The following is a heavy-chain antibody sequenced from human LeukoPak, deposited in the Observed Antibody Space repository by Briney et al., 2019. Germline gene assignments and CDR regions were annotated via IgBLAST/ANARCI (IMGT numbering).Heavy chain of an antibody. CDR2: ISGYNGNT. V-gene: IGHV1-18*01. Sequence: GASVKVSCTTSGYTFASYGISWVRQAPGQGLEWMGWISGYNGNTKYAQKFQGRITMTGDTSTSTVYMELNSLRSDDTAVYFCARVGSAAATADYWGQGTLVTVSS. CDR3: ARVGSAAATADY. J-gene: IGHJ4*02. D-gene: IGHD6-25*01. CDR1: GYTFASYG.